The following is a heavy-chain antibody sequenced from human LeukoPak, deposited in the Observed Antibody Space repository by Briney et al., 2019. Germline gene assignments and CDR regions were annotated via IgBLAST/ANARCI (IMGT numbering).Heavy chain of an antibody. D-gene: IGHD2-2*01. CDR1: GFTFSSYS. Sequence: GGSLRLSCAASGFTFSSYSMNWGRQAPGKGLEWVSSISSSSSYIYYADSVKGRFTISRDNAKNSLYLQMNSLRAEDTAVYYCARDVDSSTSSLNWGQGTLVTVSS. CDR3: ARDVDSSTSSLN. J-gene: IGHJ4*02. CDR2: ISSSSSYI. V-gene: IGHV3-21*01.